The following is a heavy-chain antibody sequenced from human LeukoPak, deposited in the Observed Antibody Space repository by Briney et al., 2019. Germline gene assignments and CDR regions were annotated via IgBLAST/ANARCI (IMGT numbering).Heavy chain of an antibody. CDR3: TRLYRPGARTGDVFDI. Sequence: SETLSLTCTVSGVPISGYHWSWLRQPPGKGLEWIGHVDDTGNTNYRPSLKSRVTMSLDMSKNQFSLQMSSVTAADTAMFYCTRLYRPGARTGDVFDIWGQGTMVTVSS. V-gene: IGHV4-59*08. CDR2: VDDTGNT. CDR1: GVPISGYH. J-gene: IGHJ3*02. D-gene: IGHD1-26*01.